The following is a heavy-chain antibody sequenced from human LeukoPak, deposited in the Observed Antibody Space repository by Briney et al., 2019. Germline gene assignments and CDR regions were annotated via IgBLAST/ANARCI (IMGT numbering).Heavy chain of an antibody. J-gene: IGHJ4*02. D-gene: IGHD3-3*01. V-gene: IGHV1-18*01. CDR2: ISAYNGNT. Sequence: ASVKVSCKASGYTFTSYGISSVRQAPGPGLEWMGWISAYNGNTNYAQKLQGRVTMTTDTSTSTAYMELRSLRSDDTAVYYCAIDMYYDFWSGYYTGGMWGQGTLVTVSS. CDR1: GYTFTSYG. CDR3: AIDMYYDFWSGYYTGGM.